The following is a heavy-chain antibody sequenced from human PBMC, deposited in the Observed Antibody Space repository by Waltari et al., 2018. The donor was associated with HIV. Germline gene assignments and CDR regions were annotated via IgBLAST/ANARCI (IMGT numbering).Heavy chain of an antibody. D-gene: IGHD1-1*01. Sequence: QLQLQESGPGLVKPSETLSLTCTVSGGSISSSSYYWGWIRQPPGKGLEWIGSIYYSGSTYYHPSLKSRFTISVDTSKNQFSLKLSSVTAADTAVYYCARHEGTGTTGGHFDYWGQGTLVTVSS. V-gene: IGHV4-39*01. CDR1: GGSISSSSYY. CDR2: IYYSGST. CDR3: ARHEGTGTTGGHFDY. J-gene: IGHJ4*02.